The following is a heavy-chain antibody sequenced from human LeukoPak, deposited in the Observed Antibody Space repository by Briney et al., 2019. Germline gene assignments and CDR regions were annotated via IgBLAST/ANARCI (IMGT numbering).Heavy chain of an antibody. J-gene: IGHJ4*02. V-gene: IGHV3-7*01. D-gene: IGHD3-10*01. CDR1: GFTFSSYW. CDR2: IKQDGSEK. CDR3: ARDTNFYASGSLLYFDY. Sequence: GGSLRLSCAASGFTFSSYWMSWVRQAPGKGLEWVANIKQDGSEKYYVDSVKGRFTISRDNAKNSLYLQMNSLRAEDTAVYYCARDTNFYASGSLLYFDYWGQGTLVTVSS.